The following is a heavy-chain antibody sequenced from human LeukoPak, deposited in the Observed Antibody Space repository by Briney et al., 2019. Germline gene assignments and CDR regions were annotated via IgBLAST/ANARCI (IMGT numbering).Heavy chain of an antibody. CDR1: GGSISSYY. CDR3: ARVYSGWLDY. CDR2: IYYSGST. V-gene: IGHV4-59*01. D-gene: IGHD6-19*01. Sequence: SETLSLTCPVSGGSISSYYWSWIRQPPGKGLEWIGYIYYSGSTNYNPSLKSRVTISVDTSKNQFSLKLSSVTAADTAVYYCARVYSGWLDYWGQGTLVTVSS. J-gene: IGHJ4*02.